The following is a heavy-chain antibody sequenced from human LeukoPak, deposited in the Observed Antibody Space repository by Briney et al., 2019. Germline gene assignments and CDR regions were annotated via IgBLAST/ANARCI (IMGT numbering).Heavy chain of an antibody. CDR2: ISSSSSYI. CDR1: GFTFSSYS. J-gene: IGHJ4*02. Sequence: GGSLRLPCAASGFTFSSYSMNWVRQAPGKGLEWVSSISSSSSYIYYADSVKGRFTISRDNAKNSLYLQMNSLRAEDTAVYYCASEYSSGWAVPGYWGQGTLVTVSS. V-gene: IGHV3-21*01. D-gene: IGHD6-19*01. CDR3: ASEYSSGWAVPGY.